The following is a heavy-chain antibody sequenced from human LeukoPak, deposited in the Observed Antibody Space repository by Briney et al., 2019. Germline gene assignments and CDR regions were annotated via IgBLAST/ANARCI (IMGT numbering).Heavy chain of an antibody. D-gene: IGHD5-12*01. Sequence: SETLSLTCTVSGGSISSYYWSWIRQPPGKGLEWIGYIYYSGSTNYNPSLKSRVTISVDTSKNQFSLKLSSVTAADTAVYYCARDRRGSGCHYYYYYYMDVWGKGTTVTVSS. CDR2: IYYSGST. CDR3: ARDRRGSGCHYYYYYYMDV. CDR1: GGSISSYY. J-gene: IGHJ6*03. V-gene: IGHV4-59*01.